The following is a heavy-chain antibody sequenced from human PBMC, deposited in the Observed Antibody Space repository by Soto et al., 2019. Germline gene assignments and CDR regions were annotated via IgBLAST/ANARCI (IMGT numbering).Heavy chain of an antibody. CDR1: GYTFTSYG. CDR2: ISAYNGNT. J-gene: IGHJ6*02. CDR3: ARVNYYDFWSGYYYYYYGMDV. D-gene: IGHD3-3*01. V-gene: IGHV1-18*01. Sequence: QVQLVQSGAEVKKPGASVKVSCKAPGYTFTSYGISWVRQAPGQGLEWMGWISAYNGNTNYAQKLQGRVTMTTDTSTSTAYMELRSLRSDDTAVYYCARVNYYDFWSGYYYYYYGMDVWGQGTTVTVSS.